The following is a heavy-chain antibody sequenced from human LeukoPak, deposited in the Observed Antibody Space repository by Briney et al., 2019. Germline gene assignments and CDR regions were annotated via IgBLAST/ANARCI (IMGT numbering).Heavy chain of an antibody. Sequence: GGSLRLSCAASGFTVSSDYMSWVRQAPGKGLEWVAFIRYDGSNKYYADSVKGRFTISRDNSKNTLYLQMNSLRAEDTAVYYCAKEYDILTGYSLDYWGQGTLVTVSS. J-gene: IGHJ4*02. CDR1: GFTVSSDY. CDR3: AKEYDILTGYSLDY. D-gene: IGHD3-9*01. CDR2: IRYDGSNK. V-gene: IGHV3-30*02.